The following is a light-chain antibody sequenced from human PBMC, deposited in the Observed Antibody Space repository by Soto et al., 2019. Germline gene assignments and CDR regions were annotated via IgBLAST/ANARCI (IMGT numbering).Light chain of an antibody. CDR2: DAS. CDR1: QDISNY. CDR3: QQYDNLPPLT. V-gene: IGKV1-33*01. Sequence: DIQMTQSPSSLSASVGDRVTITCQASQDISNYLNWYQQKPGKAPKLLIYDASNLETGVPSRFSGSGSGIDFTFPISSLQPEDIATYYCQQYDNLPPLTFGGGTKVEIK. J-gene: IGKJ4*01.